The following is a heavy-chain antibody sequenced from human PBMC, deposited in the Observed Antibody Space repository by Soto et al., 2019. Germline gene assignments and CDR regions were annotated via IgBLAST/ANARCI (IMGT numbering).Heavy chain of an antibody. V-gene: IGHV4-30-4*01. J-gene: IGHJ6*02. Sequence: SETLSLTCTVSGDSISSGNKYWSWIRQAPGKGLEWIGYIFSSGTTYYNPSLKSRLTMSLDTSQNQFSLRLASVTDADSAVYYCARVPSPFDYYYAMDVWGQGTTVTV. CDR1: GDSISSGNKY. CDR3: ARVPSPFDYYYAMDV. D-gene: IGHD3-16*01. CDR2: IFSSGTT.